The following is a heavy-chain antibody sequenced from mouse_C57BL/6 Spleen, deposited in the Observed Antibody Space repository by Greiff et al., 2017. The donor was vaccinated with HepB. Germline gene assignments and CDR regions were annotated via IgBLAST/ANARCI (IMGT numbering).Heavy chain of an antibody. D-gene: IGHD1-1*01. J-gene: IGHJ2*01. V-gene: IGHV1-55*01. Sequence: VKLMESGAELVKPGASVKMSCKASGYTFTSYWITWVKQRPGQGLACIGDIYPGRGSTNYNEKFKSKATLTVDTSSSTAYMQLSSLTSEDSAVYYCARGYYGSSSFDYWGQGTTLTVSS. CDR3: ARGYYGSSSFDY. CDR1: GYTFTSYW. CDR2: IYPGRGST.